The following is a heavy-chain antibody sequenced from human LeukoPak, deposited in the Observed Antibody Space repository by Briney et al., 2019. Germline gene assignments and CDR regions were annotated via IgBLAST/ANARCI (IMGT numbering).Heavy chain of an antibody. CDR2: ISRSGRT. CDR1: GFTFSTYD. Sequence: GGSLRLSCAASGFTFSTYDMQWVRQAPGKGLEWVSGISRSGRTYYTDSVKDRFSISRDNSKDTLYLQMNSLRAEDTAVYYCAQGGYFAFDIWGQGTMVAVSS. J-gene: IGHJ3*02. D-gene: IGHD2-2*03. V-gene: IGHV3-23*01. CDR3: AQGGYFAFDI.